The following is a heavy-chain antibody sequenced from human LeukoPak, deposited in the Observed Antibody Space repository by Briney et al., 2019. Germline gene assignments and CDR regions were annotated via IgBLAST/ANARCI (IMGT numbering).Heavy chain of an antibody. CDR3: ARVTPGIAVAGSGDY. Sequence: GGSLRLSCAASGFTFSSYSMNWVRQAPGKGLEWVSSISSSSSYIYYADSVKGRLTISRDNAKNSLYLQMNSLRAEDTAVYYCARVTPGIAVAGSGDYWGQGTLVTVSS. CDR2: ISSSSSYI. V-gene: IGHV3-21*01. J-gene: IGHJ4*02. D-gene: IGHD6-19*01. CDR1: GFTFSSYS.